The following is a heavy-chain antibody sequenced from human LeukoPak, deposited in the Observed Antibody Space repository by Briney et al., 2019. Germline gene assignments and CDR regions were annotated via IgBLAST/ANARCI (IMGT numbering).Heavy chain of an antibody. CDR1: GFTFSSYW. V-gene: IGHV3-74*01. CDR3: ARDPTFYYYSSGYYGDY. J-gene: IGHJ4*02. CDR2: INSDGSST. Sequence: GGSLRLSCAASGFTFSSYWMHWVRQAPGKGLVWVSRINSDGSSTSYSDSGKRRFTISRGNAKNTLYLQMNSLRADDTAVYYCARDPTFYYYSSGYYGDYWGQGTLVSVSS. D-gene: IGHD3-22*01.